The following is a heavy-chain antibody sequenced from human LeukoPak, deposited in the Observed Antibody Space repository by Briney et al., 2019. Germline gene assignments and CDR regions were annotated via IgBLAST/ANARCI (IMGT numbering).Heavy chain of an antibody. CDR2: ISYNARHE. V-gene: IGHV3-30*03. D-gene: IGHD2-2*01. CDR3: VRGGSPPTSTWSLDE. CDR1: GFSFSFSN. J-gene: IGHJ4*02. Sequence: PGGSLRLSCAASGFSFSFSNMNWVRQAPGKGLEWVAVISYNARHEYYRDSVKGRFSISRDNSKNTVSLQMDSLTIEDTAVYYCVRGGSPPTSTWSLDEWGQGTLVSVS.